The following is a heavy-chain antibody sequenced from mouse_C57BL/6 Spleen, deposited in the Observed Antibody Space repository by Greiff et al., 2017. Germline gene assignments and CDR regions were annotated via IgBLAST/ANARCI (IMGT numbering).Heavy chain of an antibody. CDR3: ARDTYAMDY. CDR1: GFTFSDYY. CDR2: INYDGSST. Sequence: DVQLVESEGGLVQPGSSMKLSCTASGFTFSDYYMAWVRQVPEKGLEWVANINYDGSSTYYLDSLKSRFIISRDNAKNILYLQMSSLKSEDTATYYCARDTYAMDYWGQGTSVTVSS. V-gene: IGHV5-16*01. J-gene: IGHJ4*01.